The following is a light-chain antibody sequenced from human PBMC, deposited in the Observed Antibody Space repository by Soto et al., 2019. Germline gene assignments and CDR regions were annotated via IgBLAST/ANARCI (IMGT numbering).Light chain of an antibody. J-gene: IGKJ1*01. Sequence: AIQMTQSPSSLSASTGDRVTITCRASQGISSYLAWYHQKLGKAPKLLIYAASTLQSGVPSRFSGSGSGTDLTLTISCLQSEDFGTYFCQQYYDYPLTFGQGTKVEVK. V-gene: IGKV1-8*01. CDR1: QGISSY. CDR3: QQYYDYPLT. CDR2: AAS.